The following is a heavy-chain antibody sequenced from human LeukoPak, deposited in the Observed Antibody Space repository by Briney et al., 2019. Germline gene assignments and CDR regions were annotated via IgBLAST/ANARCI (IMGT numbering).Heavy chain of an antibody. CDR3: ARVEGGLDFYDFDY. D-gene: IGHD3/OR15-3a*01. J-gene: IGHJ4*02. CDR2: INPSGGST. CDR1: GYTFTTYY. Sequence: ASVKVSCKASGYTFTTYYMHWVRQAPGQGLEWMGIINPSGGSTSYAQKFQGRVTVTGDTSTSTVYMELSSLRSEDTAVYYCARVEGGLDFYDFDYWGQGTLVTVSS. V-gene: IGHV1-46*01.